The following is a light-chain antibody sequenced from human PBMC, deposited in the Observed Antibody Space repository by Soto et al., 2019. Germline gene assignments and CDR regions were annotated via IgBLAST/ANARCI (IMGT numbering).Light chain of an antibody. J-gene: IGKJ2*01. CDR3: QQYKAYPNT. V-gene: IGKV1D-12*01. CDR1: QPISNW. CDR2: GAS. Sequence: DIQLTQSPSSVSASVGDSVTITCRASQPISNWLAWLQQKPGKAPKSLIHGASSLHSGVPSRFCGSKSGTEFTLNISSLQSEDFATYYCQQYKAYPNTFGRGTKIEI.